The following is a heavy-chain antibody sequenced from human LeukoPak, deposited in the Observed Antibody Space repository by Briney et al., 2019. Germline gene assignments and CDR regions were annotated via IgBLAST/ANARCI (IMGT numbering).Heavy chain of an antibody. J-gene: IGHJ5*02. D-gene: IGHD4-4*01. CDR1: GGSISSSRYY. Sequence: PSETLSLTCTVSGGSISSSRYYWGWIRQPPGKGLEWIGSIFYSGSTYYNPSLKSRVTISVDTSRNQFSLKLSSVAAADTAVYYCARLSRTVTTFSNCFDPWGQGTLVTVSS. V-gene: IGHV4-39*01. CDR2: IFYSGST. CDR3: ARLSRTVTTFSNCFDP.